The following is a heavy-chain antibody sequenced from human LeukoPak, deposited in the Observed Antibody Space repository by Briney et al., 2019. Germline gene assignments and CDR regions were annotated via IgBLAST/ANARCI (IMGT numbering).Heavy chain of an antibody. Sequence: GGSLRLSCAASGFALSRSTINWVRQAPGKGLEWLSCISSSSSYIYYADSVKGRFTISRDNGKNTVYLQLNSLRADDTAVYYCARDLEYYYYMDVWGKGTTVTISS. V-gene: IGHV3-21*06. CDR3: ARDLEYYYYMDV. CDR2: ISSSSSYI. CDR1: GFALSRST. J-gene: IGHJ6*03.